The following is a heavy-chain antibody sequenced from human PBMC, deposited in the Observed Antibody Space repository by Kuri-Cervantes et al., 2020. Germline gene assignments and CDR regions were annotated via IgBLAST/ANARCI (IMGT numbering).Heavy chain of an antibody. D-gene: IGHD3-10*01. CDR1: GFTFDDYA. CDR3: AKEDLVRGPLDY. J-gene: IGHJ4*02. V-gene: IGHV3-9*01. CDR2: ISWNSGSI. Sequence: SLKISCAASGFTFDDYAMHWVRQAPGKGLEWASGISWNSGSIGYADSVKGRFTISRDNAKNSLYLQMNSLRAEDTALYYCAKEDLVRGPLDYWGQGTLVTVSS.